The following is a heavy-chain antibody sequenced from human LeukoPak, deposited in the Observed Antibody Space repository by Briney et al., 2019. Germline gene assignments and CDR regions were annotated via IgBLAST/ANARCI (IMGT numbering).Heavy chain of an antibody. CDR1: GFTFDDYA. Sequence: TGGSLRLSCAASGFTFDDYAMHWVRQGPGKGLEWVSLISGDGGITYYADSVRGRFTISRDNSKNSLYLQMNSLRTEDTALYHCAKDIGGYSFAADYWGQGTLVTVSS. CDR2: ISGDGGIT. CDR3: AKDIGGYSFAADY. V-gene: IGHV3-43*02. D-gene: IGHD5-18*01. J-gene: IGHJ4*02.